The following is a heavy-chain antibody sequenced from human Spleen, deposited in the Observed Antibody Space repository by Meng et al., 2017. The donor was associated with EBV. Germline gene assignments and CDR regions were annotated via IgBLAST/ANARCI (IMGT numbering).Heavy chain of an antibody. CDR1: GGSFGDSY. V-gene: IGHV4-34*02. CDR2: IDHSGST. J-gene: IGHJ4*02. Sequence: HLQQGAAGLLTPSETLSLTCAVYGGSFGDSYWTWIRQPPGKGLEWIGEIDHSGSTNHSPSLKSRVTISVDSSKTQFSLKLTSVTAADTAVYYCSSLSDSGFYWGQGTLVTVSS. D-gene: IGHD2-15*01. CDR3: SSLSDSGFY.